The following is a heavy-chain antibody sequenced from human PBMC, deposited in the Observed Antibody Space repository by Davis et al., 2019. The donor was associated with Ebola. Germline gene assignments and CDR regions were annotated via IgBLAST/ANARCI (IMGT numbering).Heavy chain of an antibody. D-gene: IGHD2-15*01. Sequence: AASVKVSCKASGYTFTSYAMNWVRQAPGQGLEWMGWINTNTGNPTYAQGFTGRFVFSLDTSVSTAYLQISSLKAEDTAVYYCARGTHCSGGSCRFDYWGQGTLVTVSS. V-gene: IGHV7-4-1*02. CDR1: GYTFTSYA. J-gene: IGHJ4*02. CDR3: ARGTHCSGGSCRFDY. CDR2: INTNTGNP.